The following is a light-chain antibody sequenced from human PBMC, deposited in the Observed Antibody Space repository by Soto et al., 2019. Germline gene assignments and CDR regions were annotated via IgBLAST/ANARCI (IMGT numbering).Light chain of an antibody. J-gene: IGKJ2*01. V-gene: IGKV3-15*01. CDR1: QSVSST. Sequence: EIVMTQSPATLSVSPGERAILSCRASQSVSSTLAVYQQKPGQAPPLLIYGASTRATGIPARFSGSGSGTEFTLTNSSLQSEDFAVFYCQQYNNWPPYPFGQGTKLEIK. CDR3: QQYNNWPPYP. CDR2: GAS.